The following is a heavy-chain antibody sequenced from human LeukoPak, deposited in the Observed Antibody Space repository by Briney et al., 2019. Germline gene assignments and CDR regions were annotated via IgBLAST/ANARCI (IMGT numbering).Heavy chain of an antibody. CDR1: GFTFSSYA. CDR2: ISGSGGST. Sequence: GGSLRLSCAASGFTFSSYAMSWVRQAPGKGLEWVSAISGSGGSTYYADSVKGRFTISRDNSKNTLYLQMNSLRAEDTAVYYCASQDYYDSSGADYWGQGTLVTVSS. D-gene: IGHD3-22*01. J-gene: IGHJ4*02. V-gene: IGHV3-23*01. CDR3: ASQDYYDSSGADY.